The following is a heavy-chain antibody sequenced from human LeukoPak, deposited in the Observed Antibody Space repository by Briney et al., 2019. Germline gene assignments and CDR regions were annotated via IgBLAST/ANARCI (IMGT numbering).Heavy chain of an antibody. CDR3: AKRGNWNYLSYYGMDV. J-gene: IGHJ6*02. D-gene: IGHD1-7*01. V-gene: IGHV3-23*01. Sequence: GGSLRLSCAASGFTFSSSAMSWVRQAPGKGLEWVSAISNNGGYTYYADSVQGRFTISRDNSKSTLCLQMNSLRAEDTAVYYCAKRGNWNYLSYYGMDVWGQGTTVTVSS. CDR1: GFTFSSSA. CDR2: ISNNGGYT.